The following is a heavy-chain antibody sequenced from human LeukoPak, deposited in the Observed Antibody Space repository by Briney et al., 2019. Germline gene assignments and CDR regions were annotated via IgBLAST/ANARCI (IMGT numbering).Heavy chain of an antibody. Sequence: SETLSLTCAVYGGSFSGYYWSWIRQPPGKGLEWIGEINHSGSTNYNPSLKSRVTISVDTSKNQFSLKLSSVTAADTAVYYCARGYCSGGSCYHDYFDYWGQGTLVTVSS. V-gene: IGHV4-34*01. CDR3: ARGYCSGGSCYHDYFDY. CDR1: GGSFSGYY. D-gene: IGHD2-15*01. CDR2: INHSGST. J-gene: IGHJ4*02.